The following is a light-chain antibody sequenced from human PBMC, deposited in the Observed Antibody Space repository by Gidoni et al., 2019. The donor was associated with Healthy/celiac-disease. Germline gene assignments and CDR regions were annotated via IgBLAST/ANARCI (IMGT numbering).Light chain of an antibody. V-gene: IGKV1-9*01. CDR3: QQFGT. J-gene: IGKJ3*01. Sequence: DMQFTQSPSFLSASVGDIVTITCRASQGISSYLAWYQQKPGKAPKLLIYAASTLQSGVPSRLSGSGSGTEFTLTISSLQPEDFASYYCQQFGTFGPGTKVDIK. CDR2: AAS. CDR1: QGISSY.